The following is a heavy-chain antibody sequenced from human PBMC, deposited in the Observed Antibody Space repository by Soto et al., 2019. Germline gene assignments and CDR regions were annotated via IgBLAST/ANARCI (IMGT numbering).Heavy chain of an antibody. CDR2: INHSGST. J-gene: IGHJ6*02. Sequence: PSETLSLTCAVYGGSFSGYYWSWIRQPPGKGLEWIGEINHSGSTNYNPSLKSRVTISVDKSKNQFSLKLSSVTAADTAVYYCARDPAAGTNYYYYYGMDVWGQGTTVTVSS. CDR1: GGSFSGYY. V-gene: IGHV4-34*01. CDR3: ARDPAAGTNYYYYYGMDV. D-gene: IGHD6-13*01.